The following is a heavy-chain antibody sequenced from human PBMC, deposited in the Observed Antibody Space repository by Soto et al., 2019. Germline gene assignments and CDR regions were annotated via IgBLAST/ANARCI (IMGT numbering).Heavy chain of an antibody. Sequence: EVQLVESGGGLVQPGGSLRLSCAASGFTFSSYSMNWVRRAPGKGLEWVSYISSSSSPIYYADSVKGRFTISRDNAKNSLYLELNSLRVEDTAVYYCEVESTSRNWDFDLLGRGTLVTVSS. V-gene: IGHV3-48*01. CDR2: ISSSSSPI. J-gene: IGHJ2*01. CDR3: EVESTSRNWDFDL. CDR1: GFTFSSYS. D-gene: IGHD2-2*01.